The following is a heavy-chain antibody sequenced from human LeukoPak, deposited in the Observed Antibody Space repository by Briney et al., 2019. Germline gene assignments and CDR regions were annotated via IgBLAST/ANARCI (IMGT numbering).Heavy chain of an antibody. CDR3: ARTYYYDSSGYYYGDY. D-gene: IGHD3-22*01. J-gene: IGHJ4*02. V-gene: IGHV5-51*01. Sequence: GESLKISFKVSGYSFTSYWIGWVRQMPGKGLGWMGSIYPGDSDTRYSPSFQGQVTISADKSISTAYLQWSSLKASDTAMYYCARTYYYDSSGYYYGDYWGQGTLVTVSS. CDR2: IYPGDSDT. CDR1: GYSFTSYW.